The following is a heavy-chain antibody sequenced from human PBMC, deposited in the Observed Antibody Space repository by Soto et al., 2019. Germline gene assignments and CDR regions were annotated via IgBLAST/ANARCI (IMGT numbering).Heavy chain of an antibody. CDR1: GGSFSGYY. D-gene: IGHD2-2*01. Sequence: SETLSLTCAVYGGSFSGYYWSWIRQPPGKGLEWIGEINHSGSTNYNPSLKSRVTISVDTSKNQFSLKLSSVTAADTAVYYCARYSTYCSSTSCYRYYYYGMDVWGQGTTVTVSS. V-gene: IGHV4-34*01. CDR3: ARYSTYCSSTSCYRYYYYGMDV. J-gene: IGHJ6*02. CDR2: INHSGST.